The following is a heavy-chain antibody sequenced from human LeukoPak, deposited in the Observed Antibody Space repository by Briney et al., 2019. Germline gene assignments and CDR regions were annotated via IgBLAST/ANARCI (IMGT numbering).Heavy chain of an antibody. CDR2: ISRSDGST. V-gene: IGHV3-23*01. Sequence: PGGSLRLSCAASGFIFSSYAMSWVRQAPGKGLEWVSTISRSDGSTYYADSVKGRFTISRDNSKNTLFLQMNSLEVEDTAVCYCAKGRERTDSYNFDYWGQGTLVTVSS. J-gene: IGHJ4*02. D-gene: IGHD3-10*01. CDR3: AKGRERTDSYNFDY. CDR1: GFIFSSYA.